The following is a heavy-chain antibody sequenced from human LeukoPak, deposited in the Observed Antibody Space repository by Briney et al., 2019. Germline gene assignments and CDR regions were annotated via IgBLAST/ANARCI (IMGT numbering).Heavy chain of an antibody. CDR2: ISNSGTT. V-gene: IGHV4-59*01. CDR1: GGSISSYY. Sequence: SETLSLTCTVSGGSISSYYWSWIRQPPGEGLEWIGYISNSGTTNYNPSLKSRVTISVDTSKNQLSLKLSSVTAADTAVYHCVRLQPNTGEWAFDIWGQGTMVSVSS. D-gene: IGHD1-1*01. J-gene: IGHJ3*02. CDR3: VRLQPNTGEWAFDI.